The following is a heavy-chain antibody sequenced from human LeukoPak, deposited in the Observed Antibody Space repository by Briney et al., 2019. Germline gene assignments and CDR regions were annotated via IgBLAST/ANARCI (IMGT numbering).Heavy chain of an antibody. V-gene: IGHV3-43*02. CDR1: GFTFDDYA. CDR2: ISGDGGST. CDR3: AKVGRGYSGYDSASKYYYYYGMDV. D-gene: IGHD5-12*01. Sequence: GGSLRLSCAASGFTFDDYAMHSVRQAPGKGLEWVSLISGDGGSTYYADSVKGRFTISRDNSKNSLYLQMNSLRTEDTALYYCAKVGRGYSGYDSASKYYYYYGMDVWGQGTTVTVSS. J-gene: IGHJ6*02.